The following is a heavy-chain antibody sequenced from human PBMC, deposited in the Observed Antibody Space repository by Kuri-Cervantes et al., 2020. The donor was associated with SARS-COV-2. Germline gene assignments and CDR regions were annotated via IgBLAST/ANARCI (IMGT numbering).Heavy chain of an antibody. CDR1: GGSISSSAYY. J-gene: IGHJ4*02. D-gene: IGHD3-22*01. V-gene: IGHV4-39*07. Sequence: GSLRLSCTVSGGSISSSAYYWGWIRQPPGKGLEWIGNIFHTGNTYYNPSLKSRVTISGDTSKNQVSLKLSSVTAADTAVYYCASQDDTSGFYYAYDYWGQGTLVTVSS. CDR2: IFHTGNT. CDR3: ASQDDTSGFYYAYDY.